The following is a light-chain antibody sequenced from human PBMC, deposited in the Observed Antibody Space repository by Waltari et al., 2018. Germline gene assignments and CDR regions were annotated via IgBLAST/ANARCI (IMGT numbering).Light chain of an antibody. CDR1: ESVSTN. CDR3: QQYNNWPPA. V-gene: IGKV3-15*01. J-gene: IGKJ1*01. Sequence: ETVMTQSPPTLSVSPGERAAISCRASESVSTNLAWYQQKPGQAPRVIISDASTRATGVPARFSGSGSGTEFTLTISSLQSEDFAVYYCQQYNNWPPAFGQGTKVDFK. CDR2: DAS.